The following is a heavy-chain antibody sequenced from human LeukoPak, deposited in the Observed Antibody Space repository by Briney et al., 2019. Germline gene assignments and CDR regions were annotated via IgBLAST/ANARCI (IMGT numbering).Heavy chain of an antibody. CDR2: ISWNSGSI. D-gene: IGHD3-9*01. J-gene: IGHJ4*02. V-gene: IGHV3-9*01. CDR1: GFTFDDYV. Sequence: GGSLRLSCAASGFTFDDYVMHWVRQAPGKGLEWVSGISWNSGSIGYADSVKGRFTISRDNAKNSLYLQMNSLRAEDTALYYCAKGRYFDWFGDYFDYWGQGTLVTVSS. CDR3: AKGRYFDWFGDYFDY.